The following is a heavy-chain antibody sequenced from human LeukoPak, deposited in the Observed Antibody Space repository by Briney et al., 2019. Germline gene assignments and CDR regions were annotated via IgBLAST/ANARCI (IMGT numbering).Heavy chain of an antibody. CDR2: IYHSGST. D-gene: IGHD3-10*01. V-gene: IGHV4-39*07. Sequence: SETLSLTCTVSGGSISSSSYYWGWTRQPPGKGLEWIGEIYHSGSTNYNPSLKSRVTISVDKSKNQFSLKLSSVTAADTAVYYCARDLAGSGSYYIHWFDPWGQGTLVTVSS. J-gene: IGHJ5*02. CDR3: ARDLAGSGSYYIHWFDP. CDR1: GGSISSSSYY.